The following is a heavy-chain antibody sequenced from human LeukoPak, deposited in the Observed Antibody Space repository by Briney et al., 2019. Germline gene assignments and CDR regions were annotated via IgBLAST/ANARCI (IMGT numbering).Heavy chain of an antibody. CDR1: GGSISSYY. D-gene: IGHD5-24*01. Sequence: SETLSLTCTVSGGSISSYYWSWIRQPPGKGLEWIGYIYYSGSTNYNPSLKSRVTISVDTCKNQFSLKLRSVTAADTAVYYCARLGGADGYNFDYWGQGTLVTVSS. CDR2: IYYSGST. J-gene: IGHJ4*02. V-gene: IGHV4-59*08. CDR3: ARLGGADGYNFDY.